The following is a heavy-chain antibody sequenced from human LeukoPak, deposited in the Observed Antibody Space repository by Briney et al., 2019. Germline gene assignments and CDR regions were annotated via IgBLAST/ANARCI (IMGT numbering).Heavy chain of an antibody. Sequence: SSETLSLTCTVSGGSISSYYWSWIRQPPGKGLEWIGYIYYSGSTNYNPSLKSQVTISVDTSKNQFSLKLSSVTAADTAVYYCARPYASGYYHDAFDIWGQGTMVTVSS. CDR2: IYYSGST. D-gene: IGHD3-22*01. CDR1: GGSISSYY. CDR3: ARPYASGYYHDAFDI. V-gene: IGHV4-59*08. J-gene: IGHJ3*02.